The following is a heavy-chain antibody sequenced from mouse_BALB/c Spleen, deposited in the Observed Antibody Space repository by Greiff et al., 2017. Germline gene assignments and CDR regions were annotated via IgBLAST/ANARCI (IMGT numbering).Heavy chain of an antibody. J-gene: IGHJ1*01. CDR2: INSNGGST. Sequence: DVQLVESGGGLVQPGGSLKLSCAASGFTFSSYGMSWVRQTPDKRLELVATINSNGGSTYYPDSVKGRFTISRDNAKNTLYLQMSSLKSEDTAMYYCARDLGWYFDVWGAGTTGTVSA. D-gene: IGHD3-3*01. CDR1: GFTFSSYG. V-gene: IGHV5-6-3*01. CDR3: ARDLGWYFDV.